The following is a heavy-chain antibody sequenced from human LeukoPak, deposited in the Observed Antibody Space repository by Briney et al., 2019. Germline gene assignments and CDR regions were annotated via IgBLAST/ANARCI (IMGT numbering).Heavy chain of an antibody. CDR3: ARGEVFCSSTSCPIY. Sequence: SVKVSCKASGGTFSSYAISWVRQAPGQGLEWMGGIIPIFGTANYAQKFQGRVTITADEFTSTAYMELSSLRSEDTAVYYCARGEVFCSSTSCPIYWGQGTLVTVSS. D-gene: IGHD2-2*01. CDR2: IIPIFGTA. CDR1: GGTFSSYA. J-gene: IGHJ4*02. V-gene: IGHV1-69*01.